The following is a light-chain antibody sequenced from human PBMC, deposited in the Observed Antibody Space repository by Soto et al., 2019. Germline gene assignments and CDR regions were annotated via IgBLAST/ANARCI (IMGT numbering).Light chain of an antibody. J-gene: IGKJ1*01. CDR1: QNVLSN. Sequence: IVMTQSPATLSVSPGERATLFCRASQNVLSNLAWYQQKPGQAPRLLIYGASTRATGLPARFSGSGSGTQFTLTISSLQSEDFAVYYCQQYGSSGTFGQGTKVDIK. V-gene: IGKV3-15*01. CDR3: QQYGSSGT. CDR2: GAS.